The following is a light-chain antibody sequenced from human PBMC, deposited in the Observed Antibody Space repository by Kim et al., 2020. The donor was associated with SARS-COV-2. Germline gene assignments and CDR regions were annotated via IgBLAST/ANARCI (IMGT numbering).Light chain of an antibody. J-gene: IGKJ2*01. V-gene: IGKV3-20*01. CDR2: RVS. CDR3: QQYGSAPPYT. Sequence: CPGERATLSCRTSQSVGSNCLAWYQQKPGQAPRLLIYRVSKRAAGIPDRFSGSGSGTDFTLTISRLEPEDFAVYYCQQYGSAPPYTFGQGTKLEI. CDR1: QSVGSNC.